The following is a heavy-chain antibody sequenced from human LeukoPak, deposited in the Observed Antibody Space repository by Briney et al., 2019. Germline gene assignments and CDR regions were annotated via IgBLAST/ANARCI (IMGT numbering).Heavy chain of an antibody. CDR3: ARVIAVAGIDY. J-gene: IGHJ4*02. Sequence: ASVKVSCKVSGYTLTELSMHWVRQAPGKGLEWMGGFDPEDGETIYAQKLQGRVTMTTDTSTSTAYMELRSLRSDDTAVYYCARVIAVAGIDYWGQGTLVTVSS. V-gene: IGHV1-24*01. D-gene: IGHD6-19*01. CDR1: GYTLTELS. CDR2: FDPEDGET.